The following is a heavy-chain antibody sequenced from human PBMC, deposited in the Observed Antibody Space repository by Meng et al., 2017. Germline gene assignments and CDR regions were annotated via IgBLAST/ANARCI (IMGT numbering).Heavy chain of an antibody. V-gene: IGHV4-39*07. CDR1: GGSISSSSYY. D-gene: IGHD3-10*01. J-gene: IGHJ5*02. Sequence: LSCTVSGGSISSSSYYWSWIRQPPGKGLEWIGEINHSGSTNYNPSLKSRVTISVDTSKNQFSLKLSSVTAADTAVYYCARGLKPVITMVRGNWFDPWGQGTLVTVSS. CDR2: INHSGST. CDR3: ARGLKPVITMVRGNWFDP.